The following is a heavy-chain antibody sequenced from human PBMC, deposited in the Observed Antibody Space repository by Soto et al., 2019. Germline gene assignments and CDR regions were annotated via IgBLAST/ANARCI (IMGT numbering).Heavy chain of an antibody. V-gene: IGHV3-11*01. Sequence: GGSLRLSCATSGLTFSNYAMSWVRQAPGGGLEWVSYISSRGSSIYYADSVKGRFTISRDNAKNSLYLQMNGLRAEDTAVYYCARGYYDFWSGYYISPYGMDVWGQGTTVTVSS. J-gene: IGHJ6*02. CDR1: GLTFSNYA. CDR2: ISSRGSSI. CDR3: ARGYYDFWSGYYISPYGMDV. D-gene: IGHD3-3*01.